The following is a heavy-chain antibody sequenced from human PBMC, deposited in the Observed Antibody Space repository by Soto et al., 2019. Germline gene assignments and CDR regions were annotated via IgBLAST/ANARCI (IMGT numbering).Heavy chain of an antibody. V-gene: IGHV3-23*01. CDR2: ISGSGGRT. D-gene: IGHD5-12*01. CDR3: AKDPGYSGYGHFDY. CDR1: GITFSSHA. J-gene: IGHJ4*02. Sequence: PGGSLRLSCTTSGITFSSHAMSWVRQAPGKELEWVSGISGSGGRTYADSVKGRFTISRDNSKNTLYLQMNSLRAEDTAVYYCAKDPGYSGYGHFDYWGQGTLVTVSS.